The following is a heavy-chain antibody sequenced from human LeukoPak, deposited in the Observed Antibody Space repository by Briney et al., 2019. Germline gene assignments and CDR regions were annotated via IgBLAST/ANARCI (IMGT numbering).Heavy chain of an antibody. CDR3: ARYPKSYSNGWIAFDM. Sequence: PSETLSLTCTVSGGSISSGGYYWSWIRQHPGKGLEWIGYIYYSGSTYYNPSLKSRVTISVDTSKNQFSLKLSSVTAADTAAYYCARYPKSYSNGWIAFDMWGQGTMVTVSS. V-gene: IGHV4-31*03. CDR2: IYYSGST. CDR1: GGSISSGGYY. J-gene: IGHJ3*02. D-gene: IGHD6-19*01.